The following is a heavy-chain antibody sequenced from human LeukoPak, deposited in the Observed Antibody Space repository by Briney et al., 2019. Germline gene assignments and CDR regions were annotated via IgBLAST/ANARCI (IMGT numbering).Heavy chain of an antibody. J-gene: IGHJ4*02. Sequence: PGGSLRLSCAASGFNFGANSMPWARQVPGKGLEWVSLINGDGYTYYAASVNGRFTASRDNSKNSLYLQMSSLRPEDTALYYCAKDIGGGLLEYWGQGTLVAVSS. CDR1: GFNFGANS. CDR2: INGDGYT. CDR3: AKDIGGGLLEY. D-gene: IGHD2-15*01. V-gene: IGHV3-43*02.